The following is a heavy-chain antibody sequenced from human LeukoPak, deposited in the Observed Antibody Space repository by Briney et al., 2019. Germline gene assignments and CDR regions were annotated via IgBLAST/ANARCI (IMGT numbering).Heavy chain of an antibody. Sequence: ASVKVSCKASGYTFTGYYMHWVRQAPGQGLEWMGWINPNSGGTNYAQKFQGRVTMTRDTSISTAYMELSRLRSDDTAVYYCARESSIAAAAYDYWGQGTLVTVSP. J-gene: IGHJ4*02. CDR3: ARESSIAAAAYDY. D-gene: IGHD6-13*01. CDR2: INPNSGGT. V-gene: IGHV1-2*02. CDR1: GYTFTGYY.